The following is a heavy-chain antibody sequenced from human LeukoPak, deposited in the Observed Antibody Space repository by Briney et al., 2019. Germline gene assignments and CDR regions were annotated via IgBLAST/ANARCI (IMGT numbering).Heavy chain of an antibody. CDR3: ARDALAVAGDYYFDY. V-gene: IGHV1-69*01. CDR2: IIPIVGTA. CDR1: GGTFSSYA. Sequence: SVKVSCKASGGTFSSYAISWVRQAPGQRLEWMGGIIPIVGTANYAQKFQGRVTITADESTSTAYMELSSLRSEDTSVYYCARDALAVAGDYYFDYWGQGTLATVSS. J-gene: IGHJ4*02. D-gene: IGHD6-19*01.